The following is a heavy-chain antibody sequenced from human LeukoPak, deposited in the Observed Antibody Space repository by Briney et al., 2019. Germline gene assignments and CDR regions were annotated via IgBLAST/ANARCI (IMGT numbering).Heavy chain of an antibody. CDR3: ARARARADAFDI. CDR1: GGSISSYY. D-gene: IGHD1-26*01. CDR2: IYYSGST. V-gene: IGHV4-59*08. J-gene: IGHJ3*02. Sequence: VKPSETLSLTCTVSGGSISSYYWSWIRQPPGKGLEWIGYIYYSGSTYYNPSLKSRVTISVDTSKNQFSLKLSSVTAADTAVYYCARARARADAFDIWGQGTMATVSS.